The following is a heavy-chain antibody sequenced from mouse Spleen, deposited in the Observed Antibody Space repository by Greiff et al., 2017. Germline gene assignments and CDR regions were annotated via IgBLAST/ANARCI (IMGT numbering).Heavy chain of an antibody. V-gene: IGHV1-52*01. Sequence: VQLQQPGAELVRPGSSVKLSCKASGYTFTSYWMHWVKQRPIQGLEWIGNIDPSDSETHYNQKFKDKATLTVDKSSSTAYMQLSSLTSEDSAVYYCARREKNYAMDYWGQGTSVTVSS. CDR3: ARREKNYAMDY. CDR2: IDPSDSET. CDR1: GYTFTSYW. J-gene: IGHJ4*01.